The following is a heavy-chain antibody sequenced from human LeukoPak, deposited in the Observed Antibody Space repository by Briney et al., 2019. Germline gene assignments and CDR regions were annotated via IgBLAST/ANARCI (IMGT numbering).Heavy chain of an antibody. D-gene: IGHD2-8*01. Sequence: SQTLSLTCTVSGGSISSGDYYWSWIRQPPGKGLESIGYIYYSGSTNYNPSLKSRVTISVDTSKNQFSLKLSSVTAADTAVYYCASWRYEPRMANGMDVWGQGTTVTVSS. CDR3: ASWRYEPRMANGMDV. V-gene: IGHV4-30-4*01. CDR2: IYYSGST. J-gene: IGHJ6*02. CDR1: GGSISSGDYY.